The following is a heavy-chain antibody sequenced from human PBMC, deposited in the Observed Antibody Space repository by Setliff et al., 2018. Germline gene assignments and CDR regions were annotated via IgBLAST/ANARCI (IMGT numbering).Heavy chain of an antibody. CDR2: IYWNAEK. V-gene: IGHV2-5*01. CDR3: AHIAGGGNSPRHDY. D-gene: IGHD2-21*01. Sequence: SGPTLVNPTQTLTLTCTFSGFSLSTSLVGVGWIRQPPGKALERLALIYWNAEKRYSPSLKSRLTITKDTSKNQVVLTMTNMDPVDTATYYCAHIAGGGNSPRHDYWGQGTLVTVSS. J-gene: IGHJ4*02. CDR1: GFSLSTSLVG.